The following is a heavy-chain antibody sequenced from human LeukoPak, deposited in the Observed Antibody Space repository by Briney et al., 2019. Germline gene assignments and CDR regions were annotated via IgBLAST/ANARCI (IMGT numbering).Heavy chain of an antibody. J-gene: IGHJ6*03. CDR3: ARAEWSGYYMDV. Sequence: SETLSLTCTVSGGSISSYYWSWIRQPPGKGLEWIGYIYYSGSTNYNPSLKSRVTISVDTSKNQFPLKLSSVTAADTAVYYCARAEWSGYYMDVWGKGTTVTVSS. D-gene: IGHD3-3*01. CDR1: GGSISSYY. V-gene: IGHV4-59*01. CDR2: IYYSGST.